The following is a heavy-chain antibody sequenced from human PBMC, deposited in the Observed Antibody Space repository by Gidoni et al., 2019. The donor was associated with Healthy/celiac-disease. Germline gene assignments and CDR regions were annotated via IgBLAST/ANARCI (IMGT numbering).Heavy chain of an antibody. V-gene: IGHV1-69*01. CDR3: ARDGGGAAAGFDP. Sequence: IRGIIPIFGTANYAQKFQGRVTITADESTSTAYMELSSLRSEDTAVYYCARDGGGAAAGFDPWGQGTLVTVSS. D-gene: IGHD6-13*01. J-gene: IGHJ5*02. CDR2: IIPIFGTA.